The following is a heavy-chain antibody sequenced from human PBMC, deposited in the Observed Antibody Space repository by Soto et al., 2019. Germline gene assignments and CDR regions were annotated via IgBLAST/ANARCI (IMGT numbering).Heavy chain of an antibody. CDR1: GFTFSSYG. CDR2: ICYDGSNK. V-gene: IGHV3-33*01. D-gene: IGHD6-13*01. CDR3: ARDPRVAAAGYFDY. J-gene: IGHJ4*02. Sequence: GGSLRLSCAASGFTFSSYGMHWVRQAPGKGLEWVAVICYDGSNKYYADSVKGRFTISRDNAKNTLYLQMNSLRAEGTAVYYCARDPRVAAAGYFDYWGQGTLVTVSS.